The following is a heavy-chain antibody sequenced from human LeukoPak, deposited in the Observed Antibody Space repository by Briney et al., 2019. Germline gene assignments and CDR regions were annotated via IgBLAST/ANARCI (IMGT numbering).Heavy chain of an antibody. CDR3: AREVAAAAFDI. D-gene: IGHD6-13*01. Sequence: GGSLRLSCAVSGFNFNDYAMHWLRQAPGKGLEWVSYISSSSSTIYYADSVKGRFTISRDNAKNSLYLQMNSLRAEDTAVYYCAREVAAAAFDIWGQGTMVTVSS. J-gene: IGHJ3*02. CDR2: ISSSSSTI. V-gene: IGHV3-48*04. CDR1: GFNFNDYA.